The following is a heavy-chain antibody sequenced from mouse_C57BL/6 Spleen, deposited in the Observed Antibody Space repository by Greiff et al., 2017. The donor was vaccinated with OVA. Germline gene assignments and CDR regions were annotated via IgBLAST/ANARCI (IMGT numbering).Heavy chain of an antibody. D-gene: IGHD2-3*01. CDR3: ARGDGSIYAMDY. Sequence: QVHVKQPGAELVKPGASVKLSCKASGYTFTSYWMHWVKQRPGQGLEWIGMIHPNSGSTNYNEKFKSKATLTVDKSSSTAYMQLSSLTSEDSAVYYCARGDGSIYAMDYWGQGTSVTVSS. J-gene: IGHJ4*01. V-gene: IGHV1-64*01. CDR2: IHPNSGST. CDR1: GYTFTSYW.